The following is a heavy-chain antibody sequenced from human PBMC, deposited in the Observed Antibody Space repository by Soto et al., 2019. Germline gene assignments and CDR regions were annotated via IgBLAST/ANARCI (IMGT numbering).Heavy chain of an antibody. CDR3: ARETLSFGSALDV. J-gene: IGHJ6*02. Sequence: PVGSLRLSCAASVFRFDDYNIHCVRQAPGKGLEWVSLITWNGGNTYYADSVKGRFTISRDGTTESVSLQMTSLKREDTGLYYCARETLSFGSALDVWGQGTMVTVSS. CDR2: ITWNGGNT. D-gene: IGHD3-3*01. CDR1: VFRFDDYN. V-gene: IGHV3-43*01.